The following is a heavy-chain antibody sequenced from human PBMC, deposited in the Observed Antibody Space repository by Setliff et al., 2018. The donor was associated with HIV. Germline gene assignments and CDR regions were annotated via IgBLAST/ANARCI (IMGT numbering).Heavy chain of an antibody. Sequence: PGGSLRLSCAASGFTFSDYYMSWIRQAPGEGLECVSYISRSGSIGYADSVKGRFAISRDNGKNSLYLQMNSLRVEDTALYYCARGFCSGGSCYYFPPLDCWGQGTLVTVSS. CDR1: GFTFSDYY. CDR3: ARGFCSGGSCYYFPPLDC. CDR2: ISRSGSI. D-gene: IGHD2-15*01. J-gene: IGHJ4*02. V-gene: IGHV3-11*01.